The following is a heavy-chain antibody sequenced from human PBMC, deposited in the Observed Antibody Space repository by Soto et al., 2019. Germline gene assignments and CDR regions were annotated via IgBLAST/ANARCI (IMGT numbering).Heavy chain of an antibody. CDR2: INPSGGST. V-gene: IGHV1-46*03. Sequence: ASVKVSCKASGYTFTSYYMHWVRQAPGQGLEWMGIINPSGGSTSYAQKLQGRVTMTGDTSTSTVYMELSSLRSEDTAVYYCAREIRIPQTGTYYFDYWGQGTLVTVSS. D-gene: IGHD1-7*01. CDR1: GYTFTSYY. J-gene: IGHJ4*02. CDR3: AREIRIPQTGTYYFDY.